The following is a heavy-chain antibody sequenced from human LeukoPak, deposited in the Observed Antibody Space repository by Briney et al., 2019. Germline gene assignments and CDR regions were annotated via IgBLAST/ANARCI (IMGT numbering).Heavy chain of an antibody. Sequence: GGSLRLSCAASGFTFGNYGMSWVRQAPGKGLEWVANIKQDRSEKYYVDSVKGRFTISRDNAKNSLYLQMNSLRAEDTAVYYCARDLEIYDYVWGSYRPKSYFDYWGQGTLVTVSS. D-gene: IGHD3-16*02. J-gene: IGHJ4*02. V-gene: IGHV3-7*01. CDR1: GFTFGNYG. CDR3: ARDLEIYDYVWGSYRPKSYFDY. CDR2: IKQDRSEK.